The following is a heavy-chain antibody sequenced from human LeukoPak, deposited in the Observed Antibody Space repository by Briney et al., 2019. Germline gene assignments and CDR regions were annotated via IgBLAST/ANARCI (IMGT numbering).Heavy chain of an antibody. D-gene: IGHD1-26*01. CDR3: ARGQGGDFDY. CDR2: IYSGGST. Sequence: GGSLRLSCAASGFTVSSNYMSWVRQAPGKGLEWVSVIYSGGSTYYADSVKGRFTISRDDSKNTLYLQMNSLKTEDTAVYYCARGQGGDFDYWGQGTLVTVSS. V-gene: IGHV3-66*01. CDR1: GFTVSSNY. J-gene: IGHJ4*02.